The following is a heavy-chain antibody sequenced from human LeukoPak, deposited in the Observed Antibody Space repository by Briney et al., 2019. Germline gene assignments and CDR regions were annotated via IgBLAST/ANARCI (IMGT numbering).Heavy chain of an antibody. D-gene: IGHD2-8*01. Sequence: SGTLSLTCAVYGGSFSGYYWSWIRQPPGKGLEWIGEINHSGSTNYNPSLKSRVTISVDTSKNQFSLKLSSVTAADTAVYYCARALMYRYWGQGTLVTVSS. CDR1: GGSFSGYY. CDR3: ARALMYRY. V-gene: IGHV4-34*01. CDR2: INHSGST. J-gene: IGHJ4*02.